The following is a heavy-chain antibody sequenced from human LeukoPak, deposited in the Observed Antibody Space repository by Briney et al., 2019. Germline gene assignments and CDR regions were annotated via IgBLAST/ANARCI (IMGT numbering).Heavy chain of an antibody. D-gene: IGHD3-22*01. CDR2: IHTTGSI. Sequence: SETLSLACTVSGVSISSYYWSWIRQPAGKGLEWIGRIHTTGSINYNPSLKSRVTMSVDTSKNQFSLKLRSVTAADTAVYYCARDNYYYDISGYPLDYWGQGTLVTVSS. V-gene: IGHV4-4*07. CDR3: ARDNYYYDISGYPLDY. CDR1: GVSISSYY. J-gene: IGHJ4*02.